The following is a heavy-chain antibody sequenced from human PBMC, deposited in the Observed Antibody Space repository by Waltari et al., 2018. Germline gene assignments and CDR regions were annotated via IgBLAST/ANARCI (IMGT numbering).Heavy chain of an antibody. CDR2: IYTSGST. J-gene: IGHJ4*02. CDR1: GGSISRYY. D-gene: IGHD1-26*01. Sequence: QVQLQESGPGLVKPSETLSLTCTVSGGSISRYYWSWIRQPHGKGLEWIGRIYTSGSTNYNPSLKSRVTMSVDTSKNQFSLKLSSVTAADTAVYYCARDSASPAEMPFDYWGQGTLVTVSS. V-gene: IGHV4-4*07. CDR3: ARDSASPAEMPFDY.